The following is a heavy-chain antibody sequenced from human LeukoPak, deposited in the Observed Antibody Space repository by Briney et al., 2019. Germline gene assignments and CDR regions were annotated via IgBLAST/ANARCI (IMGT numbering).Heavy chain of an antibody. V-gene: IGHV3-13*01. CDR1: GFTFSSYD. CDR3: ARDGGYSSSWYSTNHAYYGMDV. CDR2: IGTAGDT. J-gene: IGHJ6*02. Sequence: GGSLRLSCAASGFTFSSYDMHWVRQATGKGLEWVSAIGTAGDTYYPGSVKGRFTISRENAKNTLYLQMNSLRAEDTAVYYCARDGGYSSSWYSTNHAYYGMDVWGQGTTVTVSS. D-gene: IGHD6-13*01.